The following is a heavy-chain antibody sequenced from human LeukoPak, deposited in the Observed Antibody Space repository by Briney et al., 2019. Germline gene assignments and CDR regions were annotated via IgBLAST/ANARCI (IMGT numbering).Heavy chain of an antibody. CDR1: GFTFSSYD. CDR3: ARAAYSSTWYPRYFDL. V-gene: IGHV3-13*01. CDR2: IGTAGEI. J-gene: IGHJ2*01. Sequence: GSLRLSCAASGFTFSSYDIHWVRQATGKGLEWVSGIGTAGEIYYPGSVKGRFTISRENAKNSLYLQMNSLRAGDTAVYYCARAAYSSTWYPRYFDLWGRGTLVTVSS. D-gene: IGHD6-13*01.